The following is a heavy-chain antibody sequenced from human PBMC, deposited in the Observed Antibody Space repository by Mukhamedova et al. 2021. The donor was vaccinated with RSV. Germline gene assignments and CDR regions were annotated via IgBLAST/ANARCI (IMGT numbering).Heavy chain of an antibody. CDR2: IGGTVEST. J-gene: IGHJ4*02. V-gene: IGHV3-23*01. CDR3: AHRIVGAGPFDY. D-gene: IGHD1-26*01. Sequence: EWVSSIGGTVESTYYADSVKGRFAISSDNSNYTLFLQMNNLGAEDTAVYYCAHRIVGAGPFDYWGQGTLVTVSS.